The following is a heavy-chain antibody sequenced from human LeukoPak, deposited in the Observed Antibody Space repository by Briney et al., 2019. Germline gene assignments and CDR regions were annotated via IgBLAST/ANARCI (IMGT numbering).Heavy chain of an antibody. CDR1: GGTFSSYA. Sequence: ASVKVSCTASGGTFSSYAISWVRQAPGQGLEWMGIINPSGGSTSYAQKFQGRITMTRDMSTSTVYMELSSLRSEDTAVYYCASGAYDSSGYFSDALFDYWGQGTLVTVSS. D-gene: IGHD3-22*01. J-gene: IGHJ4*02. CDR2: INPSGGST. V-gene: IGHV1-46*01. CDR3: ASGAYDSSGYFSDALFDY.